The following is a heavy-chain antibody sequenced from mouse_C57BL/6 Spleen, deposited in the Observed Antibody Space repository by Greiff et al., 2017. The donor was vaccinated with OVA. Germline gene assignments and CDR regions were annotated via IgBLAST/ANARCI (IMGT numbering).Heavy chain of an antibody. CDR3: ARRGFTTDFDY. CDR1: GYTFTSYW. D-gene: IGHD1-1*01. CDR2: IDPSDSYT. Sequence: VQLQQPGAELVMPGASVKLSCKASGYTFTSYWMHWVKQRPGQGLEWIGEIDPSDSYTNYTQKFKGKSTLTVDKSSSTAYMQLSSLTSEDSAVYYCARRGFTTDFDYWGQGTTLTVSS. J-gene: IGHJ2*01. V-gene: IGHV1-69*01.